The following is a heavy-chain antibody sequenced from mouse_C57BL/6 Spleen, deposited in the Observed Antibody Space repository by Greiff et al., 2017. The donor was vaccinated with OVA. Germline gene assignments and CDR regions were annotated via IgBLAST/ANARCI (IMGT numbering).Heavy chain of an antibody. J-gene: IGHJ4*01. V-gene: IGHV2-9*01. CDR2: IWGGGST. D-gene: IGHD3-2*01. CDR1: GFSLTSYG. CDR3: ASKTGRGRDYAMGY. Sequence: VQLVESGPGLVPPSQSLSITCTVSGFSLTSYGVDWVRQPPGKGLEWLGVIWGGGSTNYNSALMSRLSISKDNSKSPVFLKMNSLQTDDTAMWYSASKTGRGRDYAMGYWGQGTSVTVS.